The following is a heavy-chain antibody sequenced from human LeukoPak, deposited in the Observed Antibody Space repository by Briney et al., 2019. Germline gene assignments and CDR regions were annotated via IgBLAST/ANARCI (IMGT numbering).Heavy chain of an antibody. J-gene: IGHJ2*01. CDR3: ATDFQTSANWYFDL. D-gene: IGHD3-10*01. V-gene: IGHV1-24*01. Sequence: ASVKVSCKVSGYTLTELSMHWVRQAPGRGLEWMGGFDPEDGETIYAQKFQGRVTMTEDTSTDTAYMELSSLRSEDTAVYYCATDFQTSANWYFDLWGRGTLVTVSS. CDR1: GYTLTELS. CDR2: FDPEDGET.